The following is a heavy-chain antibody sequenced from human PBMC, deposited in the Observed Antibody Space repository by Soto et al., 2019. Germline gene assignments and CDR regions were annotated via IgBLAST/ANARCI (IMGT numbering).Heavy chain of an antibody. CDR1: GYNFATYW. J-gene: IGHJ6*02. CDR2: ILPGDSDT. D-gene: IGHD5-18*01. CDR3: ARLDTARNYYYYGLGV. V-gene: IGHV5-51*01. Sequence: PGESLKISCKGSGYNFATYWIGWVRQMPGKGLEWMGVILPGDSDTRYSPSFQGQVTISADKSLTSTYLQWNSLKASDTAMYFCARLDTARNYYYYGLGVWGQGTTVTVSS.